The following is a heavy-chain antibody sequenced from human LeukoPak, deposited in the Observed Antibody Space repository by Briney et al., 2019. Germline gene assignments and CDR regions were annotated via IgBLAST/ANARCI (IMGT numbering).Heavy chain of an antibody. D-gene: IGHD3-22*01. Sequence: GGSLRLSCAASGFSVITNHMTWVRQAPGKGLECVSITYSGGSTFYADSVKGRFTISRDNSKNALYLQMNSLRAEDTAVYYCAREQVVVTGVSVRHYYYCMDVWGKGTTVTVSS. CDR2: TYSGGST. CDR1: GFSVITNH. CDR3: AREQVVVTGVSVRHYYYCMDV. J-gene: IGHJ6*03. V-gene: IGHV3-53*01.